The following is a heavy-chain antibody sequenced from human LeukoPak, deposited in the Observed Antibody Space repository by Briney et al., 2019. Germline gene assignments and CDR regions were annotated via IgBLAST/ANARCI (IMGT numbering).Heavy chain of an antibody. CDR3: ARFGELFDY. Sequence: GASVKVSCKASGYTFTGYYMHWARQAPGQGLEWMGWINAGNGNTKYSQKFQGRVTITRDTSASTAYMELSSLRSEDTAVYYCARFGELFDYWGQGTLVTVSS. J-gene: IGHJ4*02. V-gene: IGHV1-3*01. D-gene: IGHD3-10*01. CDR2: INAGNGNT. CDR1: GYTFTGYY.